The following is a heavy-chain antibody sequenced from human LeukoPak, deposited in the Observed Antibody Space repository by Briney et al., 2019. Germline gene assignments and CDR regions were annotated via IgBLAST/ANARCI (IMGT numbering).Heavy chain of an antibody. J-gene: IGHJ4*02. CDR2: ISSSGSTI. CDR3: ASKTYYDILAGYYPHY. CDR1: GFTFSDYY. Sequence: GGSLRLSCAASGFTFSDYYMSWIRQAPGKGLEWVSYISSSGSTIYYADSVKGRFTISRDNAKNSLYLQMNSLRAEDTAVYYCASKTYYDILAGYYPHYWGQGTLVTVSS. V-gene: IGHV3-11*01. D-gene: IGHD3-9*01.